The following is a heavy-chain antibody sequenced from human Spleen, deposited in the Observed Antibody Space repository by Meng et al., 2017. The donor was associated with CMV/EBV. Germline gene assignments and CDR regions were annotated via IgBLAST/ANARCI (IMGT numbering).Heavy chain of an antibody. Sequence: QVALVQHGGEGKKPGDPVKVSCKASGDTFTDYYMHWVRQAPGQGLEWMGCINPNSGDTNYAQKFQGRVTMTRDTSISTAYMELSRLRSDDTAVYYCTRDAHLTTVTPNWFDPWGQGTLVTVSS. J-gene: IGHJ5*02. CDR1: GDTFTDYY. D-gene: IGHD4-17*01. V-gene: IGHV1-2*02. CDR2: INPNSGDT. CDR3: TRDAHLTTVTPNWFDP.